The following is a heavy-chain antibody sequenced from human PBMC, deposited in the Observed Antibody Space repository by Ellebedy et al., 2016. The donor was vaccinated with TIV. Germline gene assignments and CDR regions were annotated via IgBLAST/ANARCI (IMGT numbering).Heavy chain of an antibody. CDR2: ISSSGRTT. CDR3: ARSGYPG. J-gene: IGHJ4*02. Sequence: GESLKISXAASGFTVSRKYLSWVRQAAGKGLEWVAYISSSGRTTDYADSVKGRFTISRDNANNSLHLEMNSLRAEDTAVYFCARSGYPGWGQGTLVTVSA. CDR1: GFTVSRKY. V-gene: IGHV3-48*01. D-gene: IGHD3-22*01.